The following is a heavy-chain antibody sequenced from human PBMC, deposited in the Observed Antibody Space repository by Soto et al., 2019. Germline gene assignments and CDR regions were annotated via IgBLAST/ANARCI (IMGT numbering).Heavy chain of an antibody. CDR2: ISGSGGST. D-gene: IGHD6-19*01. V-gene: IGHV3-23*01. Sequence: GGSLRLSCAASGFTFSSYAMSWVRQAPGKGLEWVSAISGSGGSTYYADSVKGRFTISRDNSKNTLYLQMNSLRAEDTAVYYCXKGKQWLARRLYNWFDPWGQGTLVTVSS. CDR3: XKGKQWLARRLYNWFDP. CDR1: GFTFSSYA. J-gene: IGHJ5*02.